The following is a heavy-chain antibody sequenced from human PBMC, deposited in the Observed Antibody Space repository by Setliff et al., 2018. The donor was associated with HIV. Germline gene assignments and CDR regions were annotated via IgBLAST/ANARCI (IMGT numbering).Heavy chain of an antibody. J-gene: IGHJ6*02. D-gene: IGHD4-4*01. Sequence: ASVKVSCKTSGGTFSTYVITWVRQAPGQGLEWMGGMLPILGMGDFAQKFQGRVTITAGASTRTAYMELSSLTSDDTAVYYCAGSAHSYSYMGYYYHTMDVWGQGTTVTVSS. CDR1: GGTFSTYV. V-gene: IGHV1-69*10. CDR3: AGSAHSYSYMGYYYHTMDV. CDR2: MLPILGMG.